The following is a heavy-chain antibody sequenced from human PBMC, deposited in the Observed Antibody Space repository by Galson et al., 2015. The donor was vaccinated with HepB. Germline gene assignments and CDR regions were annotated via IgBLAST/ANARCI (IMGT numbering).Heavy chain of an antibody. CDR1: GYTFTSYA. V-gene: IGHV1-3*01. CDR2: INAGNGNT. CDR3: ARVGNIMKPHFDY. D-gene: IGHD1-14*01. Sequence: SVKVSCKASGYTFTSYAMHWVRQAPGQRLEWMGWINAGNGNTKYSQKFQGRVTITRDTSASTAYMELSSLRSEDTAVYYCARVGNIMKPHFDYWGQGTLVTVSS. J-gene: IGHJ4*02.